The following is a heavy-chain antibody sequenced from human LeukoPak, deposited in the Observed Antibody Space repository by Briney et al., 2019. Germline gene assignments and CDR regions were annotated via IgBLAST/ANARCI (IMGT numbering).Heavy chain of an antibody. CDR2: IEPDGSEK. CDR1: GFTFRDYW. J-gene: IGHJ6*02. CDR3: AQGHYHMDV. Sequence: GGSLRLSCAASGFTFRDYWMTWVRQAAGKGLEWVASIEPDGSEKYYAASVKGRFTLSRDNVENSLYLQMNTLRVDDTAVYYCAQGHYHMDVGGHGTTVTVSS. V-gene: IGHV3-7*01.